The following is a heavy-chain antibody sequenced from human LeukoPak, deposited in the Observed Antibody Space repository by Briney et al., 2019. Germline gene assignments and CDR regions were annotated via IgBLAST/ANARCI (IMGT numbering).Heavy chain of an antibody. CDR2: ISYDGSNK. CDR1: GFTFSSYA. CDR3: AREVRDILTGYYFDY. D-gene: IGHD3-9*01. J-gene: IGHJ4*02. Sequence: PGRSLRLSCAASGFTFSSYAMHWVRQAPGKGLEWVAVISYDGSNKYYADSVKGRFTISRDNSKNTLYRQMNSLRAEDTAVYYCAREVRDILTGYYFDYWGQGTLVTVSS. V-gene: IGHV3-30*04.